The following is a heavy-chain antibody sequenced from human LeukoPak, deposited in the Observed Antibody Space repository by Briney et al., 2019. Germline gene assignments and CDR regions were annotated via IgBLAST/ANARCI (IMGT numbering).Heavy chain of an antibody. CDR1: GGSISSGDYY. V-gene: IGHV4-61*08. CDR3: ARDKRGDGYGDFDY. J-gene: IGHJ4*02. D-gene: IGHD5-24*01. CDR2: IYYSGST. Sequence: SETLSLTCTVSGGSISSGDYYWSWIRQPPGKRLEWIGYIYYSGSTNYNPSLKSRVTMSVDTSKNQFSLRLSSVTAADTAVYYCARDKRGDGYGDFDYWGQGTLVTVSS.